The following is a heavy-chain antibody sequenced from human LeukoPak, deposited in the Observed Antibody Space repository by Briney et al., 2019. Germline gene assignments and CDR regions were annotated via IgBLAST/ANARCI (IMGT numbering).Heavy chain of an antibody. Sequence: PSEALSLTCTVSGGSISSSNHYWGWIRQPPGKGLEWIGSMSYSGSTFYNPSLKSRVTISVDTSKNQFSLRLSSVTAADTAVYYCARDGWSSSSVAVIDYWGQGTLVTVSS. CDR2: MSYSGST. J-gene: IGHJ4*02. V-gene: IGHV4-39*02. D-gene: IGHD6-13*01. CDR1: GGSISSSNHY. CDR3: ARDGWSSSSVAVIDY.